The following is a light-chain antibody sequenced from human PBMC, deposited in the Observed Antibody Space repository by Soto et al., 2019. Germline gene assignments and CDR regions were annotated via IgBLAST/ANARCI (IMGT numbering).Light chain of an antibody. V-gene: IGLV1-51*01. CDR3: GTWDSRLSVYV. CDR2: DNN. CDR1: GSNIGRNF. Sequence: QSVLTQPPSVSAAPGQKVTISCSGSGSNIGRNFVSWYQQLPGTAPILLISDNNKRPSGIPDRFSVSKSGSSATLGITGLQTGDEADYYCGTWDSRLSVYVFGTGTKVTVL. J-gene: IGLJ1*01.